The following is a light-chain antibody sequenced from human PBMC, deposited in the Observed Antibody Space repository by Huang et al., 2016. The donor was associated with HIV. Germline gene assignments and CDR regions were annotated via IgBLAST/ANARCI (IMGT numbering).Light chain of an antibody. V-gene: IGKV3-11*01. CDR3: QQRSNWPLMYT. J-gene: IGKJ2*01. Sequence: EIVLTQSPATLSLSPGERATLSCRASQSVSSYLTWYQQKPGQAPRLLIYDASKRALGIPARFSGSGSGTDFTLTISSLEPEDFAVYYCQQRSNWPLMYTFGQGTKLEIK. CDR2: DAS. CDR1: QSVSSY.